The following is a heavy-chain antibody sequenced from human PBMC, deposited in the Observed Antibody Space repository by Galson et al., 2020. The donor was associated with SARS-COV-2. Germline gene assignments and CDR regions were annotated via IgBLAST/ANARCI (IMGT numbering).Heavy chain of an antibody. CDR2: INSKTDGGPT. Sequence: GGSLRLSCAASGFTFSNAWMSWVRQAPGKGLEWVGRINSKTDGGPTDYAAPVKGRFTISSDDSKNTLYLQMNSLKTEDTAVYYCTTDDAWGSYRIDYWCQGTLVTVSS. D-gene: IGHD3-16*02. CDR3: TTDDAWGSYRIDY. CDR1: GFTFSNAW. V-gene: IGHV3-15*01. J-gene: IGHJ4*02.